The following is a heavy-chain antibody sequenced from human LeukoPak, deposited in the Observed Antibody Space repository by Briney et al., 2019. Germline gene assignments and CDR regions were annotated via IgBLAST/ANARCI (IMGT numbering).Heavy chain of an antibody. CDR2: IYSDGST. V-gene: IGHV3-66*02. D-gene: IGHD2-2*02. CDR1: GFSFSSYN. J-gene: IGHJ4*02. Sequence: GGSLRLSCVASGFSFSSYNMNWVRQAPGKGLEWVSVIYSDGSTSYADSVKGRFTISRDNSKNTLYLQMNSLRAEDTAVYYCAKEEGAYCSSTSCYRFDYWGQGTLVTVSS. CDR3: AKEEGAYCSSTSCYRFDY.